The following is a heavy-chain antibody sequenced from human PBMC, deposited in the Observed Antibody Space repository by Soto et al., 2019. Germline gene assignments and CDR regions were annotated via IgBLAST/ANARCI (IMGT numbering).Heavy chain of an antibody. V-gene: IGHV4-34*01. CDR2: MSHSGGT. J-gene: IGHJ3*02. D-gene: IGHD1-1*01. Sequence: QVQLQQWGAGLLKPSETLSLTCAVYGGFVSSGNYYWSWIRQPPGKGLEWIGEMSHSGGTHFNPSLKSRVNISVDTSKIQFSLKMSSVTAADTALYYCARVERGTATTVVDAFDIWGPGTMVTVSS. CDR3: ARVERGTATTVVDAFDI. CDR1: GGFVSSGNYY.